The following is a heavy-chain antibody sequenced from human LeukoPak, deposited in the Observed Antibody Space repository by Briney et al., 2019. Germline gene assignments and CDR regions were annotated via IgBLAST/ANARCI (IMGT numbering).Heavy chain of an antibody. V-gene: IGHV4-34*01. CDR1: GGSFSGYY. CDR2: INHSGST. Sequence: SETLSLTCAVYGGSFSGYYWSWIRQPPGKGLEWIGEINHSGSTNYNPSLKSRVTISVDTSKNQFSLKLSSVTAADTAVYYCASPRGRRGYFDYWGQGTLVTVSS. CDR3: ASPRGRRGYFDY. D-gene: IGHD2-15*01. J-gene: IGHJ4*02.